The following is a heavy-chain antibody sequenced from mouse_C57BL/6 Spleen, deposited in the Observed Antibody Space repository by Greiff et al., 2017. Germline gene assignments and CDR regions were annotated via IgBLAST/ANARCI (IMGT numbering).Heavy chain of an antibody. CDR3: ARREGYYSYAMEY. D-gene: IGHD2-3*01. V-gene: IGHV1-47*01. CDR1: GYTFTTYP. J-gene: IGHJ4*01. Sequence: VQLQESGAELVKPGASVKMSCKASGYTFTTYPIEWMKQNHGKSLEWIGNFHPYNDDTKYNEKFKGKATLTVEKSSSTVYLELSRLTSDDSAVYDCARREGYYSYAMEYWGQGTSVTVSS. CDR2: FHPYNDDT.